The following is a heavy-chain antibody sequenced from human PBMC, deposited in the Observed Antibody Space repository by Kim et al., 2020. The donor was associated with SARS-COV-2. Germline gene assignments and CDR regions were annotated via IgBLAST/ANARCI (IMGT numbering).Heavy chain of an antibody. CDR2: INPDGSEK. CDR1: GFTFSRHW. D-gene: IGHD6-13*01. CDR3: ARDGVAPGIYFDY. V-gene: IGHV3-7*03. Sequence: GGSLRLSCAVSGFTFSRHWKNWVRQAPGKGLEWVANINPDGSEKYIVDSVKGRFTISRDNAKNSLSLQMNSLRAEDTAVYYCARDGVAPGIYFDYWGPGTLVTVSS. J-gene: IGHJ4*02.